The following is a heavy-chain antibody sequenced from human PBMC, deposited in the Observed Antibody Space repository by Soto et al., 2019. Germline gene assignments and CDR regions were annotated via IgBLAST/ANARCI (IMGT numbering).Heavy chain of an antibody. CDR1: GFTFSSQA. Sequence: GGSLRLSCAASGFTFSSQAMHWVRQAPGKGLEWVAVISYDGSNKYYADSVKGRFTISRDNSKNTLHLQMNSLRPEDAAVYYCARDQKGEQWLVIPVIDYWGLGTLVTVSS. V-gene: IGHV3-30-3*01. CDR2: ISYDGSNK. J-gene: IGHJ4*02. D-gene: IGHD6-19*01. CDR3: ARDQKGEQWLVIPVIDY.